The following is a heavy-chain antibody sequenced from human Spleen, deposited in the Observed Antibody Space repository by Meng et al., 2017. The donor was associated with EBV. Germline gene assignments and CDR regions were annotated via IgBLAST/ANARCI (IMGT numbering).Heavy chain of an antibody. CDR3: ARADYDILTGYLTLFDY. CDR2: IHNSGST. Sequence: QLQLQVSGPGLVKPSETLSLTCAVSGGSVSSGSYFWSWIRQPPGKGLEWIGYIHNSGSTNYNPSLESRVIISVDTSKNRFSLKLSSVTAADTAVYYCARADYDILTGYLTLFDYWGQGALVTVSS. V-gene: IGHV4-61*01. J-gene: IGHJ4*02. CDR1: GGSVSSGSYF. D-gene: IGHD3-9*01.